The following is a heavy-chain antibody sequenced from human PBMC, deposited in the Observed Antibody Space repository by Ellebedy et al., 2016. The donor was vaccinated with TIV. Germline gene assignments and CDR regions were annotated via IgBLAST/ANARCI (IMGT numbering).Heavy chain of an antibody. CDR3: ATDGSFGDYLSPTHAFVI. D-gene: IGHD4-17*01. V-gene: IGHV3-7*01. J-gene: IGHJ3*02. CDR1: GFSFSSYW. Sequence: GGSLRLSCAASGFSFSSYWMSWVRQAPGKGLEWVANMKQDGSEKYYVDSVRGRFTISRDNAKNSLYLQMSSLKAEDTAVYYCATDGSFGDYLSPTHAFVIWGQGTMVTVSS. CDR2: MKQDGSEK.